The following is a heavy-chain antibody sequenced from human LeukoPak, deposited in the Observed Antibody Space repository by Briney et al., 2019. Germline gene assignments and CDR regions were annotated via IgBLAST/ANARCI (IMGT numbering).Heavy chain of an antibody. J-gene: IGHJ5*02. V-gene: IGHV3-7*03. Sequence: GGSLRLSCAASGFTFSSYWMSWVRQAPGKGLEWVANIKQDGSEKYYEDSVKGRFTISRDNAKNSLYLQMNSLRAEDTAVYYCARVTGIAARRWFDPWGQGTLVTVSS. D-gene: IGHD6-6*01. CDR1: GFTFSSYW. CDR2: IKQDGSEK. CDR3: ARVTGIAARRWFDP.